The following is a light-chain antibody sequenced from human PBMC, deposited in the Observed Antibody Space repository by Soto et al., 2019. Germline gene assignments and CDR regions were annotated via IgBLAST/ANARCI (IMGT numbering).Light chain of an antibody. CDR1: SSDVGGYNY. Sequence: QSVLTQPASVSGSPGQSITISCTGTSSDVGGYNYVSWYQQHPGKAPKLMIYEVSNRPSGVSNRFSGSKSGNTASLTISGLQAEDEADYYCSSYTSSSTVGVFGGGTKVTVL. CDR3: SSYTSSSTVGV. J-gene: IGLJ3*02. CDR2: EVS. V-gene: IGLV2-14*01.